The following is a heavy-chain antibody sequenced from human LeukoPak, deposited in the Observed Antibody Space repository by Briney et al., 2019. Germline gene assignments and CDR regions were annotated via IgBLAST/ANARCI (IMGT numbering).Heavy chain of an antibody. V-gene: IGHV3-23*01. D-gene: IGHD3-3*01. CDR2: ISGSGGST. CDR3: AKDPEYYDFWSGYTNAFDY. CDR1: GFTFSSYA. J-gene: IGHJ4*02. Sequence: PGGSLRLSCAASGFTFSSYAVSWVRQAPGKGLEWVSAISGSGGSTYYADSVKGRFTISRDNSKNTLYLQMNSLRAEDTAVYYCAKDPEYYDFWSGYTNAFDYWGQGTLVTVSS.